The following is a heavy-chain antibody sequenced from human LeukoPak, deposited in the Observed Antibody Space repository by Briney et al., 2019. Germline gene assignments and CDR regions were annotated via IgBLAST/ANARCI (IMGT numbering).Heavy chain of an antibody. CDR3: ATSLILGYDSSGYYPL. Sequence: GASVKVSCKASGGTFSSYAISWVRQAPGQGLEWMGGIIPIFGTANYAQKFQGRVTITADESTSTAYMELSSLRSEDTAVYYCATSLILGYDSSGYYPLWGQGTLVTVSS. D-gene: IGHD3-22*01. CDR2: IIPIFGTA. J-gene: IGHJ4*02. CDR1: GGTFSSYA. V-gene: IGHV1-69*13.